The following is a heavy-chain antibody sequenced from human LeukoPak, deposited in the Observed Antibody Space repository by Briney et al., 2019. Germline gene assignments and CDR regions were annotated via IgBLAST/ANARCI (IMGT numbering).Heavy chain of an antibody. D-gene: IGHD3-10*01. Sequence: PSETLSLTCTVSGGSISSSSYYWGWIRQPPGKGLEWIGSIYYSGSTYYNPSLKSRVTISVDTSKNQFSLKLSSVTAADTAVYYCARGVITMVRGVKSLGYYYGMDVWGQGTTVTVSS. J-gene: IGHJ6*02. V-gene: IGHV4-39*07. CDR3: ARGVITMVRGVKSLGYYYGMDV. CDR1: GGSISSSSYY. CDR2: IYYSGST.